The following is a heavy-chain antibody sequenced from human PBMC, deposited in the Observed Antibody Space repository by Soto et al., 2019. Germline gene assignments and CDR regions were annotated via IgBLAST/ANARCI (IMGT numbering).Heavy chain of an antibody. CDR3: ARVGFDSSGPREGYYYYYGMDV. Sequence: GGSLRLSCAASGFTFSSYAMHWVRQAPGKGLEWVAVISYDGSNKYYADSVKGRFTISRDNSKNTLYLQMNSLRAEDTAVYYCARVGFDSSGPREGYYYYYGMDVWGQGTTVTVSS. CDR1: GFTFSSYA. D-gene: IGHD6-19*01. CDR2: ISYDGSNK. V-gene: IGHV3-30-3*01. J-gene: IGHJ6*02.